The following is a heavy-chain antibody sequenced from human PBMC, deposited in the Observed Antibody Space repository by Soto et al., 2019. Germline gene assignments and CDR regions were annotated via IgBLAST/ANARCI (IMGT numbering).Heavy chain of an antibody. CDR2: IKKDGSEK. CDR3: VAGSGWLADF. D-gene: IGHD3-22*01. Sequence: EVQLVESGGGLVQPRGSLRLSCAASGFSFSTYWMNWVRQAPGKGLEWVAIIKKDGSEKLYVDSVKGRFTISRDNARNSLYLERNGLRAEDTAVDYCVAGSGWLADFWGQGTLFSVSS. CDR1: GFSFSTYW. J-gene: IGHJ4*02. V-gene: IGHV3-7*01.